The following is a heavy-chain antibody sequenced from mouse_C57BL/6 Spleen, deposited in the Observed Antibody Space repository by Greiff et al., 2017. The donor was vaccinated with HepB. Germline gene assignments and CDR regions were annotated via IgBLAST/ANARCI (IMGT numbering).Heavy chain of an antibody. Sequence: DVHLVESGGGLVKPGGSLKLSCAASGFTFSDYGMHWVRQAPEKGLEWVAYISSGSSTIYYADTVKGRFTISRDNAKNTLFLQMTSLRSEDTAMYYCARSNGYYGAWFSYWGQWTLVTVSA. D-gene: IGHD2-3*01. CDR1: GFTFSDYG. CDR3: ARSNGYYGAWFSY. CDR2: ISSGSSTI. V-gene: IGHV5-17*01. J-gene: IGHJ3*01.